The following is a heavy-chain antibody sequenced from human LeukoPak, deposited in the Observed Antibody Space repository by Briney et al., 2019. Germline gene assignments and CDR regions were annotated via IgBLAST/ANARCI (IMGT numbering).Heavy chain of an antibody. D-gene: IGHD2-8*01. Sequence: GGSLRLSCAASGFTFSSYALTWVRQAPGKGLEWVSVISSSGGGTYYADSVKGRFTISRDNSKSTLSLQMNSLRAEDTAVYYCAKEMGVVLMVYALDYWGQGNLVTVSS. J-gene: IGHJ4*02. CDR2: ISSSGGGT. V-gene: IGHV3-23*01. CDR3: AKEMGVVLMVYALDY. CDR1: GFTFSSYA.